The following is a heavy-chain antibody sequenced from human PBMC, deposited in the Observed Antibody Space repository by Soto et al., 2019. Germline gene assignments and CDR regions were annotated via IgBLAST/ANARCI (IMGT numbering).Heavy chain of an antibody. V-gene: IGHV5-10-1*01. CDR2: IDPSDSYT. Sequence: HGESLKISCKGSGYSFTSYWISWVRQMPGKGLEWMGRIDPSDSYTNYSPSFQGHVTISADKSISTAYLQWSSLKASDTAMYYCARIVVVPAASDYWGQGTLVTVSS. CDR1: GYSFTSYW. D-gene: IGHD2-2*01. CDR3: ARIVVVPAASDY. J-gene: IGHJ4*02.